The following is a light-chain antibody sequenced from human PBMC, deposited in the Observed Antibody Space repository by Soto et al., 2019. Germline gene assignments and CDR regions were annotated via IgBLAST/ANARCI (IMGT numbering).Light chain of an antibody. J-gene: IGLJ1*01. Sequence: QSVLTQPASVSGSPGQSITISCTGTSSDVGGYNYVSWYQHHPGKPPKLMIYDVSNRPSGVSNRFSGSKSGNTASLTFSGLQAEDEADYYCSSYTSSSPLYVFGTGTKLTVL. CDR2: DVS. V-gene: IGLV2-14*03. CDR3: SSYTSSSPLYV. CDR1: SSDVGGYNY.